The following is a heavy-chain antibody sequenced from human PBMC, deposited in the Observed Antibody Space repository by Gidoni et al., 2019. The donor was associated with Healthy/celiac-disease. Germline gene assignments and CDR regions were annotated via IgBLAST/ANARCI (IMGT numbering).Heavy chain of an antibody. CDR3: AALDNWNDEDY. Sequence: QMQLVQSGPDVKKRGTSATVSCKASAFTFTSSAMLWVRQARGQLLAWIGWSVGVSGNTNYAPKFQDRVTITGDMSTSTAYMELSSLSSEDTAVYYCAALDNWNDEDYWGQGTLVTVSS. V-gene: IGHV1-58*02. CDR1: AFTFTSSA. CDR2: SVGVSGNT. D-gene: IGHD1-20*01. J-gene: IGHJ4*02.